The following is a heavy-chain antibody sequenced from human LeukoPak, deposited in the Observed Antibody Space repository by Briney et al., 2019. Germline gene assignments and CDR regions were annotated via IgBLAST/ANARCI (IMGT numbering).Heavy chain of an antibody. Sequence: SETLSLTCTVSGGSISSYYWSWIRQPPGKGLEWIGYIYYSGSTNYNPSLKGRVTISVDTSKNQFSLKLSSVTAADTAVYYCAREWSSGWAEFDYWGRGTLVTVSS. V-gene: IGHV4-59*12. J-gene: IGHJ4*02. CDR3: AREWSSGWAEFDY. CDR1: GGSISSYY. CDR2: IYYSGST. D-gene: IGHD6-25*01.